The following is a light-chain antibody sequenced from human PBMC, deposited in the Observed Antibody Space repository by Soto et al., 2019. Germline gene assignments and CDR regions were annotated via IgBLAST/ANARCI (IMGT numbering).Light chain of an antibody. Sequence: QSVVSQERSLSVSPGCTVTLTCASSTGAVTKGFSPNWLQQRPGQPPRALIYSINKTHSWTPARFSGSLLGGKAALTLSGVQPEEEAVYYCLLWYGAAYFFGTGTKVTVL. CDR3: LLWYGAAYF. CDR1: TGAVTKGFS. J-gene: IGLJ1*01. V-gene: IGLV7-43*01. CDR2: SIN.